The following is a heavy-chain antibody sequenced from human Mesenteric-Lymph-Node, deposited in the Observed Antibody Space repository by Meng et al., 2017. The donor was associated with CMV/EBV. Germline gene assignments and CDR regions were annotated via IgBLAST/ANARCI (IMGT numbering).Heavy chain of an antibody. J-gene: IGHJ4*02. CDR3: STGGGKSHFDY. CDR1: GYTFASYY. V-gene: IGHV1-46*01. D-gene: IGHD3-16*01. CDR2: INPGGGST. Sequence: ASVKVSCKASGYTFASYYLHWVRQAPGRGLEWMGIINPGGGSTTYAQKFQGSVTMTTDTSTSTLYLGLRSLRSDDTAVYYCSTGGGKSHFDYWGQGTLVTVSS.